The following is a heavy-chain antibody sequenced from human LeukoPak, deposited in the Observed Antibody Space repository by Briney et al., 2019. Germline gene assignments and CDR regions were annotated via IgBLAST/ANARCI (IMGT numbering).Heavy chain of an antibody. D-gene: IGHD6-13*01. CDR3: ARDRSAAAGVYYYYYYMDV. V-gene: IGHV4-59*01. CDR1: GGSISSCY. Sequence: SETLSLTCTVSGGSISSCYWSWIRQPPGKGLEWIGYIYYSGSTNYNPSLKSRVTISVDTSKNQFSLKLSSVTAADTAVYYCARDRSAAAGVYYYYYYMDVWGKGTTVTVSS. CDR2: IYYSGST. J-gene: IGHJ6*03.